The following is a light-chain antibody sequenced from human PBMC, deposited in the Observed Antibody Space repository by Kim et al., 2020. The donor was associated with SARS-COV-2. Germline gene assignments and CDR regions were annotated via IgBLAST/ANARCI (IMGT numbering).Light chain of an antibody. CDR1: QSVSSN. CDR3: QQYNKWPQWT. V-gene: IGKV3-15*01. Sequence: SPGERATLSCRARQSVSSNLAWYQQKPGQAPRLLVYGASTRATGIPARFSGTGSGTEFTLTISSLQSEDFAVYYCQQYNKWPQWTFGQGTKVDIK. CDR2: GAS. J-gene: IGKJ1*01.